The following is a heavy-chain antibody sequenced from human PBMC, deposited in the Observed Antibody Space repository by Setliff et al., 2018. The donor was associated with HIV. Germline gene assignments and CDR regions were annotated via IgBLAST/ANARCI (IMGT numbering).Heavy chain of an antibody. CDR3: ARNRDYGDYSCAFDI. D-gene: IGHD4-17*01. J-gene: IGHJ3*02. Sequence: GGSLRLSCAASGFTFSNYSMNWVRQAPGKGLEWVSYISSRTITIYYADSVKGRFTISRDNAKNSLYLQMNSLRAEDTAVYYCARNRDYGDYSCAFDIWGQGTMVTVSS. CDR1: GFTFSNYS. CDR2: ISSRTITI. V-gene: IGHV3-48*04.